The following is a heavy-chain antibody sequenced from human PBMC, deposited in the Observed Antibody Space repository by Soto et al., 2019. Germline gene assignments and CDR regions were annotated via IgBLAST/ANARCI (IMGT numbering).Heavy chain of an antibody. CDR3: ARGFVVVPAANGDQGNYYYYGMDV. CDR1: GGSFSGYY. V-gene: IGHV4-34*01. J-gene: IGHJ6*02. CDR2: INHSGST. Sequence: SETLSLTCAVYGGSFSGYYWSWIRQPPGKGLEWIGEINHSGSTNYNPSLKSRVTISVDTSKNQFSLKLSSVTAADTAVYYCARGFVVVPAANGDQGNYYYYGMDVWGQGTTVTVSS. D-gene: IGHD2-2*01.